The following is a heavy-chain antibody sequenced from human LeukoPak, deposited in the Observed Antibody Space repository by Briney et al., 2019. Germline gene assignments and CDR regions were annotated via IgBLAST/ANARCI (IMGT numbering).Heavy chain of an antibody. J-gene: IGHJ4*02. V-gene: IGHV3-30*02. Sequence: GGSLRLSCAASGFTVSSNYMSWVRQAPGKGLEWVAFIRYDGSNKYYADSVKGRFTISRDNSKNTLYLQMNSLRAEDTAVYYCAKDSGDYSGYWGQGTLVTVSS. D-gene: IGHD2-15*01. CDR2: IRYDGSNK. CDR1: GFTVSSNY. CDR3: AKDSGDYSGY.